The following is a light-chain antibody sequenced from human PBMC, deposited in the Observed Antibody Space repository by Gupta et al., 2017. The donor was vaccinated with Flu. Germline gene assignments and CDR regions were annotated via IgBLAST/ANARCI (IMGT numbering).Light chain of an antibody. V-gene: IGKV3-20*01. J-gene: IGKJ1*01. Sequence: RASRSVSSAFLAWFQQKPGQAPRLLIYGASTRATGIPDRFSGSGSGTDFTLTISRLEPEDFAVYYCQQYGDSRTFGQGNK. CDR2: GAS. CDR3: QQYGDSRT. CDR1: RSVSSAF.